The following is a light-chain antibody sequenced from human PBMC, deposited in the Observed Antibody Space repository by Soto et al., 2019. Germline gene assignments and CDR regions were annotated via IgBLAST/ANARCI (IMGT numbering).Light chain of an antibody. CDR1: QSIHTS. CDR3: QQRNDWPPFT. J-gene: IGKJ5*01. CDR2: DST. V-gene: IGKV3-11*01. Sequence: VLTQSPATLSLSPGERATLSCRASQSIHTSLAWYQQKSGKPPRLVIYDSTLRANGVPDRFGGSSSGTEFTLTINSLEPEDFAVYYCQQRNDWPPFTFGQGTRLEIK.